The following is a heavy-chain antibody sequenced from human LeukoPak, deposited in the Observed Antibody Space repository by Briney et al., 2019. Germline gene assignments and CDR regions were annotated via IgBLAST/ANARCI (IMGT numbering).Heavy chain of an antibody. J-gene: IGHJ6*02. V-gene: IGHV4-59*12. D-gene: IGHD2-2*01. CDR3: ARDGVPPPGSDYYYGMDV. CDR2: IYYSGST. Sequence: SGTLSLTCTVSGGSLSSDYRSWIRQPPGKGLERSGCIYYSGSTNYNPSLKSGVTISVDTSKDQFSLKLSSVTAADTAVYYCARDGVPPPGSDYYYGMDVWGQGTTVTVSS. CDR1: GGSLSSDY.